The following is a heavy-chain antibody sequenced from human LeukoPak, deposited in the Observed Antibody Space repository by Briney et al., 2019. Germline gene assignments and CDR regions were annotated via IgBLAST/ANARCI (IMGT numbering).Heavy chain of an antibody. Sequence: PSETLSLTCAVSGGSISSGGYYWNWIRQPPGKGLEWIGYIYYSGSTNYNPSLKSRVTISVDTSKNQFSLKLTSVTAADTAVYYCARSPGYCSGGSCEHNWFDPWGQGTLVTVSS. V-gene: IGHV4-61*08. CDR1: GGSISSGGYY. J-gene: IGHJ5*02. CDR2: IYYSGST. CDR3: ARSPGYCSGGSCEHNWFDP. D-gene: IGHD2-15*01.